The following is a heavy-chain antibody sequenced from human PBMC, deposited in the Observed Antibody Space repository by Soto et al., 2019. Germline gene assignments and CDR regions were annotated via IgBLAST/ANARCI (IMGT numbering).Heavy chain of an antibody. CDR2: IWPDDSDT. CDR1: GYSFTSYW. CDR3: ARKPRYSSGGFHFDY. J-gene: IGHJ4*02. Sequence: GESLKISCRGFGYSFTSYWIGSVRQMPGQGLEWMGIIWPDDSDTRYSPSFQGQVTISADKSIGTAYLQWSSLKASDIGIYYCARKPRYSSGGFHFDYWGQGTLVTVSS. D-gene: IGHD6-19*01. V-gene: IGHV5-51*01.